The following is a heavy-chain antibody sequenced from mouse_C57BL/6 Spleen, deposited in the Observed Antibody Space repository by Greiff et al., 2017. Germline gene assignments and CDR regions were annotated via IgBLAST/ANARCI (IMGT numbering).Heavy chain of an antibody. J-gene: IGHJ1*03. V-gene: IGHV5-16*01. CDR3: ARDYGSSYWYFDV. CDR2: INYDGSST. D-gene: IGHD1-1*01. CDR1: GFTFSDYY. Sequence: EVKVEESEGGLVQPGSSMKLSCTASGFTFSDYYMAWVRQVPEKGLEWVANINYDGSSTYYLDSLKSRFIISRENAKNILYLQMSSLKSEDTATYYCARDYGSSYWYFDVWGTGTTVTVSS.